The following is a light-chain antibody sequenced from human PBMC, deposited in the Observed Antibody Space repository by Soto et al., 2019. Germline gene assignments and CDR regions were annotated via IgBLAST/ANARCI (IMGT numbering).Light chain of an antibody. V-gene: IGKV1-39*01. CDR2: GAS. J-gene: IGKJ4*01. CDR3: QQSYSSPYT. CDR1: QTISNY. Sequence: DIQMTQSPSSLSASVGDRVTTTCRASQTISNYLNWYQQKSGKAPKVLIYGASRLQSGVPSRYSGSGVGTDFTLTIIGLQPEDFATYYCQQSYSSPYTFGGGTKVDIK.